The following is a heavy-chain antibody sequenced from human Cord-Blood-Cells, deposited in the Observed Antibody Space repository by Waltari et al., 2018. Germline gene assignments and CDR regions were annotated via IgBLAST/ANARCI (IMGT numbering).Heavy chain of an antibody. V-gene: IGHV1-18*04. Sequence: QVQLVQSGAEVKKPGASVKVSCKASGYTFTSYGTLWVRQAPGHGLEWMGGSTDYNRNTNYAQKLQGRVTMTTYTSTSTAYMELRSLRSDDTAVYYCARDLGIVVVPASHPYFDYWGQGTLVTVSS. J-gene: IGHJ4*02. CDR3: ARDLGIVVVPASHPYFDY. CDR2: STDYNRNT. D-gene: IGHD2-2*03. CDR1: GYTFTSYG.